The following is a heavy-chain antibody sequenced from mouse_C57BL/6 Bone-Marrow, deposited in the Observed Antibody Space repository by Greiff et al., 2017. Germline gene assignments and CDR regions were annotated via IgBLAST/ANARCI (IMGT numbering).Heavy chain of an antibody. J-gene: IGHJ4*01. Sequence: VQGVESGPGLVQPSQSLSITCTVSGFSLTSYGVHWVRQPPGKGLEWLGVIWSGGSTDYNAAFISRLSISKDNSKSQVFFKMNSLQADDTAIYYCAKIYYYPYYAMDDWGQGTSVTVSS. D-gene: IGHD1-1*01. V-gene: IGHV2-4*01. CDR1: GFSLTSYG. CDR3: AKIYYYPYYAMDD. CDR2: IWSGGST.